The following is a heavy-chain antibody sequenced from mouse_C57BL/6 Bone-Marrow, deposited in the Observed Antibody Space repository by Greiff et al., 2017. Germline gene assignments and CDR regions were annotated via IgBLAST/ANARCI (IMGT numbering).Heavy chain of an antibody. V-gene: IGHV1-75*01. CDR2: IFPGSGST. CDR1: GYTFTDYY. Sequence: QVQLKESGPELVKPGASVKISCKASGYTFTDYYINWVKQRPGQGLEWIGWIFPGSGSTYYNEKFKGKATLTVDKSSSTAYMLLSSLTSEDSSVYCCASDYYGGNWGQGTTLTVSS. J-gene: IGHJ2*01. CDR3: ASDYYGGN. D-gene: IGHD1-1*01.